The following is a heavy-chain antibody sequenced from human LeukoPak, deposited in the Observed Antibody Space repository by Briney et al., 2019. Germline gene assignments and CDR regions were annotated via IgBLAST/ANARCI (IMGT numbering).Heavy chain of an antibody. CDR3: ARESTQGVMDV. CDR2: IYPSGST. J-gene: IGHJ6*02. Sequence: SETLSLTCTVSGGSISSGNYFWNWMRQPAGTGLDWIGRIYPSGSTNYNPSLKSRVTISVDTSKNQFSLRLSSVTAADTAVYCCARESTQGVMDVWGQGTTVTVSS. V-gene: IGHV4-61*02. CDR1: GGSISSGNYF.